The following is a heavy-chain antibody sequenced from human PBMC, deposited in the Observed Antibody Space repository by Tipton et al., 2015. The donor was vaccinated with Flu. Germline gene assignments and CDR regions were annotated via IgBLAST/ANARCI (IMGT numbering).Heavy chain of an antibody. Sequence: EVQLVQSGAEVKKPGESLTTSCKGSGYNFATHWIAWVRQMPGKGLEYMGIMYPGDSETRYSPSFQGQVTISAARSSSTAYLQWSSLKASDTAMYYCARGFGSGYSSSSDGLDVWGQGTTVTVSS. CDR1: GYNFATHW. D-gene: IGHD6-6*01. J-gene: IGHJ6*02. CDR2: MYPGDSET. CDR3: ARGFGSGYSSSSDGLDV. V-gene: IGHV5-51*01.